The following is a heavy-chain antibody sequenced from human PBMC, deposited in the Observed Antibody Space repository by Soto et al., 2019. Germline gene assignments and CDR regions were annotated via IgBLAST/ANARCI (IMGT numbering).Heavy chain of an antibody. CDR3: ARGSSSRDPGWFDL. CDR1: GGSISSGGYY. Sequence: QVQLQESGPGLVKPSQTLSLTCTVSGGSISSGGYYWSWLRQPPGKGLEWIGYIYSSGSTYYNPSLESRVTTAVDTCNNEFALKPSSVTAGDTDVYYCARGSSSRDPGWFDLWGQGTLVTVSS. D-gene: IGHD6-6*01. J-gene: IGHJ5*02. V-gene: IGHV4-31*03. CDR2: IYSSGST.